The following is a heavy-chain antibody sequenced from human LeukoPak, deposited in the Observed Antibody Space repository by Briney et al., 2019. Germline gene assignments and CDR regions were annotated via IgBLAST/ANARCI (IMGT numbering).Heavy chain of an antibody. CDR2: ISGSGGST. V-gene: IGHV3-23*01. CDR1: GFTFSSYA. J-gene: IGHJ3*02. CDR3: ANPGGYSSGSGYALDI. D-gene: IGHD5-18*01. Sequence: PGGSLRLSCAASGFTFSSYAMSWVRQAPGKGLEWVSAISGSGGSTYYADSVKGRFTISRDNSKNTLYLQMNSLRAEDTGLYYCANPGGYSSGSGYALDIWGQGTMVTVSS.